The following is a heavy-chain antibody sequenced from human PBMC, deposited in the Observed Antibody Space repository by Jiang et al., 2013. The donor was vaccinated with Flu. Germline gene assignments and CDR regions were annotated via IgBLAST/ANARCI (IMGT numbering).Heavy chain of an antibody. V-gene: IGHV1-69*06. Sequence: SGAEVKKAGSSVKVSCKASGGTFNSYGVTWVRQAPGLGLEWMGVFIPILDTANYPQKFQGRVTITADKSTNTAYMELRSLRAEDTAVYYCARAAGLRLGDLSFLRGVYFDFWGQGTPLTVSS. CDR2: FIPILDTA. J-gene: IGHJ4*02. CDR3: ARAAGLRLGDLSFLRGVYFDF. D-gene: IGHD3-16*02. CDR1: GGTFNSYG.